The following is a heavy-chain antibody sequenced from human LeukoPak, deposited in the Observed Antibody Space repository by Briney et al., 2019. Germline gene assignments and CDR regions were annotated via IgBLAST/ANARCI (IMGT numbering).Heavy chain of an antibody. V-gene: IGHV3-9*01. J-gene: IGHJ6*02. CDR1: GFTFDDYA. CDR2: ISWNSGSI. CDR3: AKDSSSGLYYYYGMDV. D-gene: IGHD6-19*01. Sequence: GGSLRLSCAASGFTFDDYAMHWVRQAPGKGLEWVSGISWNSGSIGYADSVKGRFPISRDNAKNSLYLQMNSLRAEDTALYYCAKDSSSGLYYYYGMDVWGQGTTVTVSS.